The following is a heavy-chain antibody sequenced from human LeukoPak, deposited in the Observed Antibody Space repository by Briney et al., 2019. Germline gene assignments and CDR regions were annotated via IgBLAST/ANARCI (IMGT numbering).Heavy chain of an antibody. J-gene: IGHJ4*02. Sequence: SETLSLTCTVSGGSVSDNGFFWGWLRQPPGKGLEWIGSVSYTGSTHYDPSLKSRVTMSIDTSKNQFSLNLTPVTAADTAVYYCARRGTYWNALGCWGQGALVTVSS. D-gene: IGHD1-1*01. CDR2: VSYTGST. CDR3: ARRGTYWNALGC. CDR1: GGSVSDNGFF. V-gene: IGHV4-39*01.